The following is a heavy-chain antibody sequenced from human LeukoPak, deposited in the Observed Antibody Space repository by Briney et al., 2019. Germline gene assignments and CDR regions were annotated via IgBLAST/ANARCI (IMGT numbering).Heavy chain of an antibody. CDR1: GFTFSSYA. J-gene: IGHJ4*02. Sequence: GGSLRLSCAASGFTFSSYAMHWVRQAPGKGLEWVAVISYDGSNKYYADSVKGRFTISRDNSKNTLYLQMNSLRAEDTAVHYCARDLTRIQLWSYYFDYWGQGTLVTVSS. CDR2: ISYDGSNK. CDR3: ARDLTRIQLWSYYFDY. V-gene: IGHV3-30*04. D-gene: IGHD5-18*01.